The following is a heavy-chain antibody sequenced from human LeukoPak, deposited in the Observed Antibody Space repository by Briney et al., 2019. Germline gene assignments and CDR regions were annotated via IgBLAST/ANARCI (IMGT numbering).Heavy chain of an antibody. V-gene: IGHV3-11*01. CDR1: GFTFSDYY. Sequence: GGSLGLSCAASGFTFSDYYMSWIRQAPGKGLEWVSYISSSGSTIYYADSVKGRFTISRDNAKNSLYLQMNSLRAEDTAVYYCARDIKNPWNDYGDYIDYWGQGTLVTVSS. J-gene: IGHJ4*02. CDR3: ARDIKNPWNDYGDYIDY. D-gene: IGHD4-17*01. CDR2: ISSSGSTI.